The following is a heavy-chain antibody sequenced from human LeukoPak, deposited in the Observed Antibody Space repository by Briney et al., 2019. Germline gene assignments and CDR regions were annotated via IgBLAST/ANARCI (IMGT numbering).Heavy chain of an antibody. CDR2: INAGNGNT. CDR1: GGTFSSYA. Sequence: ASVKVSCKASGGTFSSYAISWVRQAPGQRLEWMGWINAGNGNTKYSQKFQGRVTITRDTSASTAYMELSSLRSEDTAVYYCGYSGYDFKFGYFDYWGQGTLVTVSS. V-gene: IGHV1-3*01. CDR3: GYSGYDFKFGYFDY. D-gene: IGHD5-12*01. J-gene: IGHJ4*02.